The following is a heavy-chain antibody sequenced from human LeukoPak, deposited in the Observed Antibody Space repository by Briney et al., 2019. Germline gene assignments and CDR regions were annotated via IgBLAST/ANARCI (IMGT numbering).Heavy chain of an antibody. CDR1: GFTVSSHY. V-gene: IGHV3-11*04. D-gene: IGHD3-3*01. CDR2: ISSSGSTI. CDR3: ARGYDFEFEY. J-gene: IGHJ4*02. Sequence: GGSLRLSCAASGFTVSSHYMSWVRQAPGKGLEWISYISSSGSTIYYADSVKGRFTLSRDNAENSVYLQMNSLRAEDTAVYYCARGYDFEFEYWGQGTLVTVSS.